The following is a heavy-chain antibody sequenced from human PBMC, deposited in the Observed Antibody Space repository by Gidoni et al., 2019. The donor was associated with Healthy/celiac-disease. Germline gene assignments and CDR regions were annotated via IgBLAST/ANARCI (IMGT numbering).Heavy chain of an antibody. J-gene: IGHJ4*02. CDR2: IIPILGIA. V-gene: IGHV1-69*02. CDR1: GGTFSSYT. Sequence: QVQLVQSGAEVKKPGSSVKVSCKASGGTFSSYTISWVRQAPGQGLEWMGRIIPILGIANYAQKFQGRVTITADKSTSTAYMELSSLRSEDTAVYYCARGKKGSGREGYYFDYWGQGTLVTVSS. D-gene: IGHD6-19*01. CDR3: ARGKKGSGREGYYFDY.